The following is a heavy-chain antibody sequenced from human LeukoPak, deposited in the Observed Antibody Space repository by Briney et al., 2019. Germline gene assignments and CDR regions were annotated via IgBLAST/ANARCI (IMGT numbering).Heavy chain of an antibody. Sequence: PGGSLRLSCAASGFTFSSYSMNWVRQAPGKGLEWVSSISSSSSYIYYADSVKGRFTISRDNAKNSLYLQMNSLRAEDTAVYYCARDREGVVPAALPSPDNWFDPWGQGTLVTVSS. J-gene: IGHJ5*02. CDR3: ARDREGVVPAALPSPDNWFDP. D-gene: IGHD2-2*02. CDR2: ISSSSSYI. V-gene: IGHV3-21*01. CDR1: GFTFSSYS.